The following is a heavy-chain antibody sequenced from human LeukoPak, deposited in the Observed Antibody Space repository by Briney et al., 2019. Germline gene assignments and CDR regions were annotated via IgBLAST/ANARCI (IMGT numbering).Heavy chain of an antibody. D-gene: IGHD3-9*01. Sequence: TSETLSLTCTVSGGSISSYYWSWIRQPPGKGLEWVGYIYYSGSTNCNPSLKSRVTISVDTSKNQFSLKLSSVNAADTAVYCCARRGYDILTGYYYFDYWGQGTLVTVSS. CDR2: IYYSGST. CDR3: ARRGYDILTGYYYFDY. V-gene: IGHV4-59*01. CDR1: GGSISSYY. J-gene: IGHJ4*02.